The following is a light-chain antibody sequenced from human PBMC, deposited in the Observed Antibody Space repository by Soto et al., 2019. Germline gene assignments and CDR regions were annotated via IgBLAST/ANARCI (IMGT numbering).Light chain of an antibody. V-gene: IGLV1-47*01. J-gene: IGLJ2*01. CDR2: RDN. CDR1: RSNIGSDY. Sequence: QPVLTQPPSASGTPGQRVTISCSGSRSNIGSDYVYWYQHLPGTAPKLLIYRDNQRPSGVPDRFSGSKSGTSASLAISGLRSEDEADYYCAAWDDTLSGHVVFGGGTKLTVL. CDR3: AAWDDTLSGHVV.